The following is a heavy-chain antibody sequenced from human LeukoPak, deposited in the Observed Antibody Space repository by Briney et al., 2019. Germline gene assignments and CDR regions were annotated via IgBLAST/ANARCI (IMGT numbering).Heavy chain of an antibody. CDR1: GITFNNHA. Sequence: GGSLRLSCVASGITFNNHAMSWVRQGPGMGLEWVSSISGAGGSTYYADSVKGRFTISRDNSKKTLNLEMSSLRAEDAAVYYCAINYSLDYWGQGTLVTVSS. J-gene: IGHJ4*02. CDR2: ISGAGGST. V-gene: IGHV3-23*01. D-gene: IGHD2-21*01. CDR3: AINYSLDY.